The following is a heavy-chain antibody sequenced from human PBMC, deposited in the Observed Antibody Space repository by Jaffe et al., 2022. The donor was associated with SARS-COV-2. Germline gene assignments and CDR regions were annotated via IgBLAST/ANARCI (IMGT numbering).Heavy chain of an antibody. CDR1: GFTFDSYA. CDR3: AKDTKYSKHDVFDV. D-gene: IGHD5-18*01. CDR2: ISASGGYA. Sequence: EGQLVESGGGLVQPGGSLRLSCGASGFTFDSYAMSWVRQAPGKGLEWVAAISASGGYANEADSVKGRFTISRDNSENTLYLQINSLRAEDTATYYCAKDTKYSKHDVFDVWGQGTTVTVSS. V-gene: IGHV3-23*04. J-gene: IGHJ3*01.